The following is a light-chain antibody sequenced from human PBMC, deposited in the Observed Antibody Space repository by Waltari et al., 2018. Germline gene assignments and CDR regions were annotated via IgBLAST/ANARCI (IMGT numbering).Light chain of an antibody. CDR1: SRRIASNS. J-gene: IGLJ3*02. V-gene: IGLV6-57*03. CDR3: HSFDTNNHWI. Sequence: NFMLTQPHSVSGSPGKTVTISCTRTSRRIASNSCPGSQSPPGSAPSTVIFVVNRRPSGVSDRFSGSIDTSSNSASLTISGLQTEDEADYYCHSFDTNNHWIFGGGTALTVL. CDR2: VVN.